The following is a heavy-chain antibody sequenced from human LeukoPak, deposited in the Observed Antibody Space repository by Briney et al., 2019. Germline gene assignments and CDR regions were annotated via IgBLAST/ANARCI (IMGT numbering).Heavy chain of an antibody. CDR1: GYTFPSYD. CDR3: ARVEQRYSYYYYYYGMDV. D-gene: IGHD2-15*01. J-gene: IGHJ6*02. V-gene: IGHV1-8*01. Sequence: GAAVKVSCKASGYTFPSYDINWVRQATGQGLEWMGWMNPNSGNTGYAQKFQGRVTMTRNTSISTAYMELSSLRSEDTAVYYCARVEQRYSYYYYYYGMDVWGQGTTVTVSS. CDR2: MNPNSGNT.